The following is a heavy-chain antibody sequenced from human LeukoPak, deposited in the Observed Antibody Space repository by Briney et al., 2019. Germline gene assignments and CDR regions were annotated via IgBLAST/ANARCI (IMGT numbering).Heavy chain of an antibody. CDR1: GGTFSSYA. CDR3: AAIPGDYDSSGYKYMPNYYYYGMDV. Sequence: SVKVSCKASGGTFSSYAISWVRQAPGQGLEWMGGIIPIFGTANYAQKFQGRVTITADESTSTAYMELSSLRSEDTAMYYCAAIPGDYDSSGYKYMPNYYYYGMDVWGQGTTVTVSS. J-gene: IGHJ6*02. CDR2: IIPIFGTA. D-gene: IGHD3-22*01. V-gene: IGHV1-69*13.